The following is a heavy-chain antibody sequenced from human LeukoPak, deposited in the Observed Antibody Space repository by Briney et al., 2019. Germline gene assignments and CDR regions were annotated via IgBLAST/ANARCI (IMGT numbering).Heavy chain of an antibody. CDR2: IYTGGST. D-gene: IGHD3-22*01. V-gene: IGHV4-59*10. CDR1: GGSFSGYY. CDR3: ARSYTDYYDSSGLDF. J-gene: IGHJ4*02. Sequence: SETLSLTCAVYGGSFSGYYWSWIRQPAGKGLEWIGHIYTGGSTKYNPSLKSRVTISVDTSKNQFSLRLSSVTAADTAVYYCARSYTDYYDSSGLDFWGQGTLVTVSS.